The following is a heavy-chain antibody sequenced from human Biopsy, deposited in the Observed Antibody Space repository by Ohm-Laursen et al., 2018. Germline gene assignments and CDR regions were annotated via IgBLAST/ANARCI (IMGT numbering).Heavy chain of an antibody. V-gene: IGHV1-69*06. J-gene: IGHJ1*01. CDR3: ATKLTGYFHH. Sequence: SSVKVSCNAPGGSFSNYDVNWVRQAPGQGLEWLGGNIPNIGTGNYAQKFQDRVTVAADTSTSTTTMELRSLRSDDAAVYYCATKLTGYFHHWGQGTLVIVSS. CDR1: GGSFSNYD. CDR2: NIPNIGTG. D-gene: IGHD1-1*01.